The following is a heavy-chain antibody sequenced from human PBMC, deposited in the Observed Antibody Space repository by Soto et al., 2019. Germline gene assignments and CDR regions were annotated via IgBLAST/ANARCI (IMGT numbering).Heavy chain of an antibody. Sequence: PSETLSLTCTVSGGSISSYYWSWIRQPPGKGLEWIGYIYYSGSTNYNPSLKSRVTISVDTSKNQFSLKLSSVTAADTAVYYCARWEPYYYYGMDVWGQGTTVT. J-gene: IGHJ6*02. V-gene: IGHV4-59*01. CDR1: GGSISSYY. CDR2: IYYSGST. D-gene: IGHD1-26*01. CDR3: ARWEPYYYYGMDV.